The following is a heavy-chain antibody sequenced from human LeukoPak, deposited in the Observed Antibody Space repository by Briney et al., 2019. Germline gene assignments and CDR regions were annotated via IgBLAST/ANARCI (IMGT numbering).Heavy chain of an antibody. CDR2: IYYSGST. J-gene: IGHJ4*02. V-gene: IGHV4-39*01. D-gene: IGHD4-23*01. CDR3: ARHRGGNSRWYFDY. Sequence: SETLSLTCTVSGGSISSSSYYWGWIRQPPGKGLEWIGSIYYSGSTYYNPSLKSRVTISVDTSKNQLSLKLSSVPAADTAVYYCARHRGGNSRWYFDYWGQGTLVTVSS. CDR1: GGSISSSSYY.